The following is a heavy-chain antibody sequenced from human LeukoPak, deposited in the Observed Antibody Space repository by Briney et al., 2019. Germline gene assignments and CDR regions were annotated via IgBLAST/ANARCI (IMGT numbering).Heavy chain of an antibody. CDR1: GYTLTELS. CDR2: FDPGDGET. CDR3: ATAVVVGDAFDI. D-gene: IGHD1-26*01. V-gene: IGHV1-24*01. Sequence: GASVKVSCKVSGYTLTELSMHWVRQAPGKGLEWMGGFDPGDGETIYAQKFQGRVTMTEDTSTDTAYMELSSLRSEDTAVYYCATAVVVGDAFDIWGQGTMVTVSS. J-gene: IGHJ3*02.